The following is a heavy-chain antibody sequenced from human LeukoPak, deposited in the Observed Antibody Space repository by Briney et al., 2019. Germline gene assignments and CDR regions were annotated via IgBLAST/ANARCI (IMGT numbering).Heavy chain of an antibody. CDR3: ARHLRELARFTIFRWGHWYFDL. D-gene: IGHD3-3*01. Sequence: PSETLSLTCTVSGGSISSAAYYWGWIRQPPGKGLEWLGSISYIGSTYYNPALVRRVTVSVDTAKNQFSLTLSSVTAADASVYYCARHLRELARFTIFRWGHWYFDLWGRGTLVTVSS. V-gene: IGHV4-39*01. J-gene: IGHJ2*01. CDR2: ISYIGST. CDR1: GGSISSAAYY.